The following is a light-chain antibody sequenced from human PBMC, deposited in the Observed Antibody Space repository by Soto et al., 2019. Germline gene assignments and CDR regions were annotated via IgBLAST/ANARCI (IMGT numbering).Light chain of an antibody. CDR1: SSNLGAPYD. J-gene: IGLJ1*01. V-gene: IGLV1-40*01. CDR3: QSYDSSLSCYV. Sequence: QSVLTQPPSVSGAPGQTVIISCSGSSSNLGAPYDVNWFRQLPGTVPRLLIYGNNNRPSGVPDRFSGSKSGTSASLAITGLQAEDEADYYCQSYDSSLSCYVFGTGTKLTVL. CDR2: GNN.